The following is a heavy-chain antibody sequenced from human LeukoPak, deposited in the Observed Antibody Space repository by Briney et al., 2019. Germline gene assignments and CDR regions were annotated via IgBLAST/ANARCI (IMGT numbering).Heavy chain of an antibody. CDR3: ARGPRQLGAYAFDI. J-gene: IGHJ3*02. D-gene: IGHD3-16*01. CDR2: FDPEHGET. CDR1: GNTLTELS. V-gene: IGHV1-24*01. Sequence: GASVKVSCKVSGNTLTELSMHWVRQAPGKGLEWMGGFDPEHGETIYAQTFQDRVTMTEDTSTGTAYMELSSLRSEDTAVYYCARGPRQLGAYAFDIWGQGTMVTVSS.